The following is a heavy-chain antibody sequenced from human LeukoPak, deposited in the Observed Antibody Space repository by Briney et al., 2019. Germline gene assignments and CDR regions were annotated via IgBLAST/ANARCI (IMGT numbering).Heavy chain of an antibody. CDR1: GYTFTGYY. V-gene: IGHV1-2*02. Sequence: ASVKVSCKASGYTFTGYYMHWVRQAPGQGLEWMGWINPNSGGTNYAQKFQGRVTMTRDTSISTAYMELSRLRSDDTAVYYCARDGRSSSRDPHVSEDYYYYYYMDVWGKGTTVTVSS. J-gene: IGHJ6*03. CDR2: INPNSGGT. D-gene: IGHD6-13*01. CDR3: ARDGRSSSRDPHVSEDYYYYYYMDV.